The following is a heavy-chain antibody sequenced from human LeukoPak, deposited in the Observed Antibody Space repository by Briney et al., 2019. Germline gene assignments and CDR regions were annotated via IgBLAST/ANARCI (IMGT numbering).Heavy chain of an antibody. CDR2: IYPGNSDT. J-gene: IGHJ2*01. D-gene: IGHD4-17*01. Sequence: GESLKISCKGSGYSFSSYWIGWVRQMPGEGLEWMGIIYPGNSDTRYSPSFQGQVTISADKSISTAYLQWSSLKASDTAMYYCAVSFYGDFYWYFDLWGRGTLVTVSS. CDR3: AVSFYGDFYWYFDL. V-gene: IGHV5-51*01. CDR1: GYSFSSYW.